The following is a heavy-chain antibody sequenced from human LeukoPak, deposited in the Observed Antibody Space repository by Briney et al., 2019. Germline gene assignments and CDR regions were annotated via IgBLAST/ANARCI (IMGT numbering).Heavy chain of an antibody. CDR1: GDSITSSTYY. D-gene: IGHD3-22*01. V-gene: IGHV4-39*02. J-gene: IGHJ4*02. CDR2: IYHTGSL. Sequence: SETLSLTCTVSGDSITSSTYYWGWIRQPPGKGLEWIGTIYHTGSLYYNPSLKSRVTISVDTSQNHFSLRLSSLTAADTAIYYCARVSIGGYYDSSGYYYFDYWGQGTLVTVSS. CDR3: ARVSIGGYYDSSGYYYFDY.